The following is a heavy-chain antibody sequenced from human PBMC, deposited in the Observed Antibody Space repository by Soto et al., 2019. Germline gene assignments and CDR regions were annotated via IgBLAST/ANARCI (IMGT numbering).Heavy chain of an antibody. CDR2: IKQDGSEK. J-gene: IGHJ6*03. D-gene: IGHD3-16*01. V-gene: IGHV3-7*01. CDR3: ASLGRPG. CDR1: GFTFSDSW. Sequence: GGSLRLSCAASGFTFSDSWMDCVRQAPGKGPEWVANIKQDGSEKNYVDSVKGRFTISRDNAKNSLYLQMNSLRAEDTAVYYCASLGRPGWGTVPTAT.